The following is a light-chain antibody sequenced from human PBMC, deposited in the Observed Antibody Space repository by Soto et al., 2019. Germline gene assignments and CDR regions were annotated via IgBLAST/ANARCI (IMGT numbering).Light chain of an antibody. J-gene: IGLJ2*01. CDR3: QAWDSSDVV. CDR2: QDS. Sequence: SYELTQPPSVSVSPGQTASITCSVDKLGDKYACWYQQKPGQSPVLVIYQDSKRPSGIPERFSGSNSGNTATLTISGTQAMDEADYYCQAWDSSDVVFGGGTKLTVL. V-gene: IGLV3-1*01. CDR1: KLGDKY.